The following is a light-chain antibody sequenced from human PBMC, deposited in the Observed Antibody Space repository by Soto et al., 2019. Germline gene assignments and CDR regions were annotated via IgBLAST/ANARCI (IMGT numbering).Light chain of an antibody. V-gene: IGLV1-47*01. CDR2: RNN. J-gene: IGLJ2*01. CDR3: AAWDNNLGGPA. Sequence: QAVVTQPPSASGTPGQRVSISCSGSNSNIGSKYVYWYQQLPGTAPKLLMYRNNQRPSGVPDRFSGSKSGTSASLAISGLRSEHEADYYCAAWDNNLGGPAFGGGTKLTVL. CDR1: NSNIGSKY.